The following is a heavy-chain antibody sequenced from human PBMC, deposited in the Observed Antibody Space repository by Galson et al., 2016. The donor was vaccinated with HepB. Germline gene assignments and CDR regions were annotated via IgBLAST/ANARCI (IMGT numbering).Heavy chain of an antibody. CDR1: GFIFSDYS. V-gene: IGHV3-48*02. CDR3: ARGTPGWYTRLHH. Sequence: SLRLSCAVSGFIFSDYSMNWVRQAPGKGLGWISYINGRGSTIYYADSVKGRFTISRDNAKNSLFLQMDNVRDEDAALYYCARGTPGWYTRLHHWGQGTMVTVTS. J-gene: IGHJ4*02. D-gene: IGHD6-19*01. CDR2: INGRGSTI.